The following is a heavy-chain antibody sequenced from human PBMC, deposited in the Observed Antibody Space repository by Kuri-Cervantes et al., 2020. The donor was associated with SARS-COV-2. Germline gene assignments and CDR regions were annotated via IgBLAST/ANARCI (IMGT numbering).Heavy chain of an antibody. D-gene: IGHD3-22*01. CDR1: GFTFSSYG. V-gene: IGHV3-30*18. CDR3: AKIPFYDSSGYYSNY. CDR2: ISYDGSNK. J-gene: IGHJ4*02. Sequence: GESLKISCAASGFTFSSYGMHWVRQAPGKGLEWVAVISYDGSNKYYADSVKGRFTIPRDNSKNTLYLQMNSLRAEDTAVYYCAKIPFYDSSGYYSNYWGQGTLVTVSS.